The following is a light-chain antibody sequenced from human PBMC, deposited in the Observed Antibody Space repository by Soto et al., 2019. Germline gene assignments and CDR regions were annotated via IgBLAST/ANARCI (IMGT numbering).Light chain of an antibody. CDR3: SSYAGSSTYV. V-gene: IGLV2-8*01. J-gene: IGLJ1*01. Sequence: LTQPPSASGSPGQSVTISCTGTSSDVGGYNYVAWFQQHPGKAPKLMIYEVTKRPSGVPDRFSGSKSGNTASLTVSGLQAEDEADYYCSSYAGSSTYVFGTGTKVTVL. CDR1: SSDVGGYNY. CDR2: EVT.